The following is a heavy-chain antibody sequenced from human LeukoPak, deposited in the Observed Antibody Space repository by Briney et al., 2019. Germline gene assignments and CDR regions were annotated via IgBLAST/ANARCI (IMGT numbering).Heavy chain of an antibody. J-gene: IGHJ1*01. Sequence: SQTLSLTCTVSGGSISSGSYYWSWIRQPAGKVLELIWRIYTSGSTNYTPSLTSRVPISVDTSKTQFSLKLSSVTAADTAVYYCARVGGVYCSGGSCYSDQHWGQGTLVTVSS. D-gene: IGHD2-15*01. CDR1: GGSISSGSYY. V-gene: IGHV4-61*02. CDR2: IYTSGST. CDR3: ARVGGVYCSGGSCYSDQH.